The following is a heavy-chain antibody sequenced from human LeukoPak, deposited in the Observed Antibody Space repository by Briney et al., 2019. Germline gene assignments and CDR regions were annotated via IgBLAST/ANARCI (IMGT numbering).Heavy chain of an antibody. J-gene: IGHJ4*02. D-gene: IGHD5-18*01. Sequence: SETLSLTCTVSGGSISSYYWSWIRQPPGKGLEWIGYIYYSGSTNYNPSLKSRVTISVDTSQTQFSLKLSSVTAADTAVYYCARVGIQLWPQYYFDYWGQGTLVTVSS. CDR1: GGSISSYY. CDR2: IYYSGST. CDR3: ARVGIQLWPQYYFDY. V-gene: IGHV4-59*12.